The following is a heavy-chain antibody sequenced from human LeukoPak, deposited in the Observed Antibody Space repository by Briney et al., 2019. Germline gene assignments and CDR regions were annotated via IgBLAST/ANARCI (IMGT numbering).Heavy chain of an antibody. CDR1: GPSLSSYY. CDR3: ARAYGSGSYSVIARVDY. Sequence: SETLSLTCTVSGPSLSSYYWSWLRQPPGKGREWNGYTYYSGSTRYNPSLKSRVTISLDTSKNQFSLKMSSVTAADTAVYYCARAYGSGSYSVIARVDYWGQGTLVTVSS. V-gene: IGHV4-59*01. J-gene: IGHJ4*02. CDR2: TYYSGST. D-gene: IGHD3-10*01.